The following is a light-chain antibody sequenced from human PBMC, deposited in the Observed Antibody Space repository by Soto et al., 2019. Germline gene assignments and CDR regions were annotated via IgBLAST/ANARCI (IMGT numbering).Light chain of an antibody. J-gene: IGKJ1*01. CDR3: QQYGSSAWT. CDR2: GAS. CDR1: QSVSSSY. Sequence: GERATLSCRASQSVSSSYLAWYQQKPGQAPRLLIYGASSRATGIPDRFSGSGSGTDFTLTISRLEPEDFAVYYCQQYGSSAWTFGQVTKV. V-gene: IGKV3-20*01.